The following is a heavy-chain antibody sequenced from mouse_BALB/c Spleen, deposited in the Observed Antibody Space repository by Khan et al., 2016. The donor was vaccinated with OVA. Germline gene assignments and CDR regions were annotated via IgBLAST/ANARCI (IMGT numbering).Heavy chain of an antibody. J-gene: IGHJ3*01. CDR3: SRSTYRYAFAY. D-gene: IGHD2-14*01. Sequence: EVQLQESGPSLVKPSQTLSLTCSVTGDSITSGYWSWIRKFPGNKLEYMGYMIYTGYTYYNPSLKSRISITRHTSKNQYYLQLNSVTTEDTATYSWSRSTYRYAFAYWGQGTLVTVSA. CDR1: GDSITSGY. V-gene: IGHV3-8*02. CDR2: MIYTGYT.